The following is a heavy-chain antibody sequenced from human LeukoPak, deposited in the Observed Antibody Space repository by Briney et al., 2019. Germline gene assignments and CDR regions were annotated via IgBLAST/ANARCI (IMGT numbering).Heavy chain of an antibody. CDR2: INPSGGST. Sequence: GASVKVSCKASGYTFTSYYMHWVRQAPGQGLEWMGIINPSGGSTSYAQKFQGRVTMTRDMSTSTVYMELSSLRSEDTAVYYCARITGTTEEIDYWGQGTLVTVSS. J-gene: IGHJ4*02. D-gene: IGHD1-14*01. CDR1: GYTFTSYY. CDR3: ARITGTTEEIDY. V-gene: IGHV1-46*01.